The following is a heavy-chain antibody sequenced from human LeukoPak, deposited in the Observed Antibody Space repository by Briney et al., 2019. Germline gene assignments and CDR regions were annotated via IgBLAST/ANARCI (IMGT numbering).Heavy chain of an antibody. CDR3: ARSGTTYYYDSGSRI. V-gene: IGHV3-23*01. Sequence: GGSLRLSCAASGFIFSTYAMNWVRQAPGKGLEWVSAISGSHSTFYADSVKGRFTISRDNAKNSLYLQMNSLRAEDTAVYYCARSGTTYYYDSGSRIWGQGTMVTVSS. D-gene: IGHD3-22*01. J-gene: IGHJ3*02. CDR2: ISGSHST. CDR1: GFIFSTYA.